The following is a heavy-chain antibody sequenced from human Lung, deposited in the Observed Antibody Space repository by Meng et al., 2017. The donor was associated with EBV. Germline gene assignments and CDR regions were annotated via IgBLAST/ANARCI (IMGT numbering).Heavy chain of an antibody. V-gene: IGHV4-4*02. CDR3: ASSDYYRSDY. Sequence: QAELQVAGPGLVKPSETLSPTCAVSGGSISRSDWWSWVRQPPGKGLEWIGETSHSGSTNYSPSLKSRVTISLDKSKNQLSLKLNSVTAADTAVYYCASSDYYRSDYWGQGTLVTVSS. J-gene: IGHJ4*02. D-gene: IGHD3-22*01. CDR1: GGSISRSDW. CDR2: TSHSGST.